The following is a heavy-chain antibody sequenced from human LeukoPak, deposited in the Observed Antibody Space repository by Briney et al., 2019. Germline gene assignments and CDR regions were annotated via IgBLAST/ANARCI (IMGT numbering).Heavy chain of an antibody. CDR2: TNHSGST. CDR3: AREIVVVVAASGGYYFDY. D-gene: IGHD2-15*01. J-gene: IGHJ4*02. CDR1: GGSFSGYY. Sequence: SETLSLTCAVYGGSFSGYYWSWIRQPPGKGLEWIGETNHSGSTNYNPSLKSRVTISVDTSKNQFSLKLSSVTAADTAVYYCAREIVVVVAASGGYYFDYWGQGTLATVSS. V-gene: IGHV4-34*01.